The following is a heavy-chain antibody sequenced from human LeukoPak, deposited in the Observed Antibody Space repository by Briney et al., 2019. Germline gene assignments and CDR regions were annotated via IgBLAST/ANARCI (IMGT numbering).Heavy chain of an antibody. Sequence: SETLSLTCTVSGGSISTYYWSWIRQPPGKGLELIGYIHYSGTTNYNHSLKNRVTISLDTSKNQFSLNLSSVTAADTAVYYCARMGGYSGYATHWGQGTLVTVSS. CDR3: ARMGGYSGYATH. CDR1: GGSISTYY. D-gene: IGHD5-12*01. V-gene: IGHV4-59*08. CDR2: IHYSGTT. J-gene: IGHJ4*02.